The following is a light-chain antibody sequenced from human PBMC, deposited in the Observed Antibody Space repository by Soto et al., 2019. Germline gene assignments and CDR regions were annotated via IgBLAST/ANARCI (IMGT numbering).Light chain of an antibody. V-gene: IGKV3-11*01. Sequence: EIVLTQSPATLSLSPGERATLSCRASQSVSSYLAWYQQKPGQAPRLLLYDASKRAAGIPARFSVSGSGTDFTLTISSLEPEDFAVYYCQQRRSWPITFGQGTRLEIK. CDR1: QSVSSY. J-gene: IGKJ5*01. CDR3: QQRRSWPIT. CDR2: DAS.